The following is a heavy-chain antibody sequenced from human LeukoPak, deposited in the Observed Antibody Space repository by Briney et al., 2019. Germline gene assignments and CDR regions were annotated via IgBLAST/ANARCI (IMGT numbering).Heavy chain of an antibody. V-gene: IGHV4-34*01. CDR2: INHSGST. CDR1: GGSFSGYY. D-gene: IGHD6-19*01. CDR3: AREESSGWYRYFDL. Sequence: PSETLSLTCAVYGGSFSGYYWSWIRQPPGKGLEWIGEINHSGSTNYNPSLKSRVTISVDTSKNQFSLKLSSVTAADTAVYYCAREESSGWYRYFDLWGRGTLVTVSS. J-gene: IGHJ2*01.